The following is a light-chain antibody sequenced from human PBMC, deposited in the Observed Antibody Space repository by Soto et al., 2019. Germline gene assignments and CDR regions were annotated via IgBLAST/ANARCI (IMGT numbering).Light chain of an antibody. CDR3: AAWDDSLNGSVV. Sequence: QSVLTQPPSASGTPGQRVTISCSGSSSNIGSNTVNWYQQLPGTAPKLLIYSNNQRPSGVPARFSGSKSGTSASLAISGLQSEDEADYYCAAWDDSLNGSVVFGGGTKVTVL. CDR2: SNN. CDR1: SSNIGSNT. J-gene: IGLJ2*01. V-gene: IGLV1-44*01.